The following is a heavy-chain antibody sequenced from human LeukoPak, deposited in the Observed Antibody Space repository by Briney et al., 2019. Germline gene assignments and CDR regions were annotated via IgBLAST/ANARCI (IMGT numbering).Heavy chain of an antibody. CDR3: ARIRGENPGHCSGGSCYSDY. J-gene: IGHJ4*02. V-gene: IGHV4-34*01. D-gene: IGHD2-15*01. Sequence: TSETLSLTCAVYGGSFSGYYWSWIRQPPGKGLEWIGEISHSGSTNYNPSLKSRVTISVDTSKNQFSLKLSSVTAADTAVYYCARIRGENPGHCSGGSCYSDYWGQGTLVTVSS. CDR2: ISHSGST. CDR1: GGSFSGYY.